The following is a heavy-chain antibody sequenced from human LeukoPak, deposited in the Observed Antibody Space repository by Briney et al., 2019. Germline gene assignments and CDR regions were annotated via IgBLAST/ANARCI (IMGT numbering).Heavy chain of an antibody. CDR2: IKQDGSEK. CDR3: ARGDTYYDFWSGYLYYYFDY. Sequence: GGSLRLSCAASGFTFSSYWMSWVRQAPGKGLEWVANIKQDGSEKYYVDSVKGRFTISRDNAKNSLYLQMNSLRAEDTAVYYCARGDTYYDFWSGYLYYYFDYWGQGTLVTASS. CDR1: GFTFSSYW. J-gene: IGHJ4*02. V-gene: IGHV3-7*04. D-gene: IGHD3-3*01.